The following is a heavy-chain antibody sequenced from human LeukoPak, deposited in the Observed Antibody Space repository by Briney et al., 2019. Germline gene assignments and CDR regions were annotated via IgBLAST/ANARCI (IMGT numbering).Heavy chain of an antibody. D-gene: IGHD2-2*01. CDR2: IKQDGSEK. CDR3: AGSTPLGYCSSTNFYGYMDV. V-gene: IGHV3-7*01. CDR1: GFTFSSYW. Sequence: GGSLRLSCAASGFTFSSYWMSWVRQAPGKGLEWVANIKQDGSEKYYVDSVKGRFTISRDNAKNSLYLQMNSLRAEDTAVYYCAGSTPLGYCSSTNFYGYMDVWGKGTTVTVSS. J-gene: IGHJ6*03.